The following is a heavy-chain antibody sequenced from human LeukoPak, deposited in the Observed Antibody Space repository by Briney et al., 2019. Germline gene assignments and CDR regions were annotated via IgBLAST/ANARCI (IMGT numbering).Heavy chain of an antibody. CDR1: GYTFTSYG. D-gene: IGHD2-2*02. V-gene: IGHV1-18*01. J-gene: IGHJ5*02. CDR2: ISAYNGNT. CDR3: ARDGGEVPAAIRGWFDP. Sequence: ASVKVSCKASGYTFTSYGISWVRQAPGQGLEWMGWISAYNGNTNCAQKLQGRVTMTTDTSTSTAYMELRSLRSGDTAVYYCARDGGEVPAAIRGWFDPWGQGTLVTVSS.